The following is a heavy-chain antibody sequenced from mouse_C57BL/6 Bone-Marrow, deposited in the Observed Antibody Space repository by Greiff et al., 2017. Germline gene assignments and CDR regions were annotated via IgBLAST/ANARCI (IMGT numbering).Heavy chain of an antibody. V-gene: IGHV5-4*01. Sequence: EVKLVESGGGLVKPGGSLKLSCAASGFTFSSYAMSWVRQTPEKRLEWVATISDGGSYTYYPDNVKGRFTISRDNAKNNLYLQMSHLKSEDTAMYYCARESYDYASYYFDYWGQGTTLTVSS. D-gene: IGHD2-4*01. CDR3: ARESYDYASYYFDY. CDR1: GFTFSSYA. CDR2: ISDGGSYT. J-gene: IGHJ2*01.